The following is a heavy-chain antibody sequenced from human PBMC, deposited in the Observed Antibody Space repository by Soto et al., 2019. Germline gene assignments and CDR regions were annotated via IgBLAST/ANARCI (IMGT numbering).Heavy chain of an antibody. CDR1: GYTFTSYG. D-gene: IGHD3-10*01. Sequence: QVQLVQSGAEVKKPGASVKVSCKASGYTFTSYGISWVRQAPGQGLEWMGWISAYNGNTNYAQKLQGRVTITTDTSTSTAEMELRSLSCDDTAVYDCARDYGSGRRFGYWGQGTLVTVSS. CDR2: ISAYNGNT. J-gene: IGHJ4*02. CDR3: ARDYGSGRRFGY. V-gene: IGHV1-18*01.